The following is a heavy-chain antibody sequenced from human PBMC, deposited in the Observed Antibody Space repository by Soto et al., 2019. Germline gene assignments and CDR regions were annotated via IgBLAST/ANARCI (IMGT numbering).Heavy chain of an antibody. Sequence: QVQLQQWGAGLLKPPETLSLTCAVYGGSFSGYYWSWIRQPPGKGLEWIGEINHSGSTNYNPSLKSRVTISVDTSKNQFSLKLSSVTAADPAVYYCARCDPTVTTNLDYWGQGTLVTVSS. D-gene: IGHD4-17*01. V-gene: IGHV4-34*01. CDR1: GGSFSGYY. CDR3: ARCDPTVTTNLDY. CDR2: INHSGST. J-gene: IGHJ4*02.